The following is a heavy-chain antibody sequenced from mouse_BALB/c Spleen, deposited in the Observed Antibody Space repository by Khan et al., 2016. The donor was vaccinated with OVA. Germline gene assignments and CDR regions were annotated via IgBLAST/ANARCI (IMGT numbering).Heavy chain of an antibody. CDR2: IYPGSFNT. J-gene: IGHJ4*01. V-gene: IGHV1S56*01. D-gene: IGHD2-4*01. CDR3: ASDDYVMGEAMDY. CDR1: GYTFTTYN. Sequence: QVQLQQSGPELVKPGASVRISCKASGYTFTTYNIHWVKQRPGQGLEWIGWIYPGSFNTNYNEKFKGKATLTADKSSNTAYMQLSSLTSEDSAVYYCASDDYVMGEAMDYWGQGTSVTVSS.